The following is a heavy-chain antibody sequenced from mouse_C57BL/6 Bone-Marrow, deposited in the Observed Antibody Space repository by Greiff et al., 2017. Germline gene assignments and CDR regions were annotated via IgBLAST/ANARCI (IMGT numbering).Heavy chain of an antibody. V-gene: IGHV5-9*01. CDR1: GFTFSNYT. CDR2: ISGGGGNT. CDR3: SRQVTTVLATKYFDV. Sequence: DVLLVESGGGLVKPGASLKLSCAASGFTFSNYTMSWVRQTPGQRLQWVAAISGGGGNTYYPDSVKGRSTITRDNDKNILYLQMSSLRSEDTALYYCSRQVTTVLATKYFDVWGTGTTVTVSS. D-gene: IGHD1-1*01. J-gene: IGHJ1*03.